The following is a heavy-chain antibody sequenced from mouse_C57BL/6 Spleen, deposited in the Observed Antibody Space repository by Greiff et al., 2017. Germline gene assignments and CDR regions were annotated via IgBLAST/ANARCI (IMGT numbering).Heavy chain of an antibody. D-gene: IGHD2-1*01. J-gene: IGHJ3*01. CDR1: GYAFSSYW. CDR2: IYPGDGDT. Sequence: VQLQQSGAELVKPGASVKISCKASGYAFSSYWMNWVKQRPGKGLEWIGQIYPGDGDTNYNGKFKGKATLTADKSSSTAYMQLSSLTSEDSAVYFCARGNGNYPAGFAYWGQGTLVTVSA. V-gene: IGHV1-80*01. CDR3: ARGNGNYPAGFAY.